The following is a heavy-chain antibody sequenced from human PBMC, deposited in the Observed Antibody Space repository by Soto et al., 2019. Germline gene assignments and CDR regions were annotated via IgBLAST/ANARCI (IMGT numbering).Heavy chain of an antibody. CDR1: GYTFTSYY. V-gene: IGHV1-46*03. CDR3: ASTVTSAFDI. D-gene: IGHD4-4*01. J-gene: IGHJ3*02. Sequence: QVQLVQSGAEVKKPGASVKVSCKASGYTFTSYYMHWVRQAPGQGLEWMGIINPSGGSTSYAQKFQGRVTMTRDTSTSTVYMELGSPRSEDTAVYYCASTVTSAFDIWGQGTMVTVSS. CDR2: INPSGGST.